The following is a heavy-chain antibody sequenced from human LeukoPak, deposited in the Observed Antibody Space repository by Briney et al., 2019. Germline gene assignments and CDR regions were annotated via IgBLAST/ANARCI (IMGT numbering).Heavy chain of an antibody. V-gene: IGHV4-39*07. D-gene: IGHD2-21*02. Sequence: SETLSLTCTVSGGSISSSSYYWGWIRQPPGKGLEWIGSIYYSGSTYYNPSLKSRVTISVDTSKNQFSLKLSSVTAADTAVYYCARVPARRVVTTPTYFDYWGQGTPVTVSS. CDR1: GGSISSSSYY. CDR2: IYYSGST. CDR3: ARVPARRVVTTPTYFDY. J-gene: IGHJ4*02.